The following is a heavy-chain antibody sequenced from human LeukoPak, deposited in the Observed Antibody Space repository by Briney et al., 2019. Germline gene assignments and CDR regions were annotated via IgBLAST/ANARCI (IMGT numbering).Heavy chain of an antibody. CDR2: ITVSGGST. J-gene: IGHJ5*02. CDR3: AKGWDSSGRNWFDP. CDR1: GFTFSSYA. Sequence: PTGGSLRLSCAASGFTFSSYAMSWVRQAPGKGLERVSAITVSGGSTYYADSVKGRFTISRDNSKNTLYLQMNSLRAEDTAVYYCAKGWDSSGRNWFDPWGQGTLVTVSS. V-gene: IGHV3-23*01. D-gene: IGHD6-19*01.